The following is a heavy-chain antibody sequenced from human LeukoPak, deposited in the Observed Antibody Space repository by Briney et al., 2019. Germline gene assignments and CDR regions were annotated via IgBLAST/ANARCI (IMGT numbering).Heavy chain of an antibody. CDR3: ARGYNSGWRIAFGI. J-gene: IGHJ3*02. D-gene: IGHD6-19*01. CDR1: GYTFTSYY. V-gene: IGHV1-46*01. CDR2: INPSGGST. Sequence: ASVKVSCKASGYTFTSYYMHWVRHASGQGHEWMGIINPSGGSTSYAQKFQGRVTMTRDMSTSTVYMELRSLRSEDTAVYYCARGYNSGWRIAFGIWGQGTMITVSS.